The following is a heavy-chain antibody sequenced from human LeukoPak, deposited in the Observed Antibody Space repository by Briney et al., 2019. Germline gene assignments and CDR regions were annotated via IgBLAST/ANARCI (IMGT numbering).Heavy chain of an antibody. CDR2: IGTAGDT. CDR1: GSTFSSYD. CDR3: ARGRGWGTFDI. Sequence: GGSLRLSCAASGSTFSSYDMHWVRQGTGKGLEWVSAIGTAGDTYYPGSVKGRFTTSRENAKNSLYLQMNSLRVGDTAVYYCARGRGWGTFDIWGQGTMVTVSS. D-gene: IGHD3-10*01. V-gene: IGHV3-13*04. J-gene: IGHJ3*02.